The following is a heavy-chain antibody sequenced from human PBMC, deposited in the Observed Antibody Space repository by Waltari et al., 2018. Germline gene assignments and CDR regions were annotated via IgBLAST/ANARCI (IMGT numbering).Heavy chain of an antibody. J-gene: IGHJ4*02. D-gene: IGHD2-15*01. Sequence: EVQLVESGGGLVKPGGSLRLSCAASGFTFSSYSMNWVRQAPGKGLECVSSISSSSSYIYYADSVKGRFTISRDNAKNSLYLQMNSLRAEDTAVYYCARRYCSGGSCYHFDYWGQGTLVTVSS. CDR3: ARRYCSGGSCYHFDY. CDR2: ISSSSSYI. CDR1: GFTFSSYS. V-gene: IGHV3-21*01.